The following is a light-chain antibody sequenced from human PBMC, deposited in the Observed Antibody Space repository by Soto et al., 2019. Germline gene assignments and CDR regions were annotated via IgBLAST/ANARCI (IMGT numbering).Light chain of an antibody. CDR3: QQCGSSPLT. J-gene: IGKJ4*01. Sequence: EIVLTQYPCTLYLSPGESATLSCRASQSVSSSYLAWYQQKPGQAPRVLIYGASSRANGIPDRFSGSVSGTDFTLTISRLEPEDFAVYYCQQCGSSPLTFGGGTRVEIK. CDR2: GAS. V-gene: IGKV3-20*01. CDR1: QSVSSSY.